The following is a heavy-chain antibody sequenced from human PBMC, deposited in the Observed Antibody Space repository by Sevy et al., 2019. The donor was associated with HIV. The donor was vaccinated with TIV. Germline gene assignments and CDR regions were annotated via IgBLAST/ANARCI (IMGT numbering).Heavy chain of an antibody. CDR3: AKDLAAMDPGGSFDY. J-gene: IGHJ4*02. CDR2: ISGSGGST. CDR1: GFTFSSYA. Sequence: GGSLRLSCAASGFTFSSYAMSWVRQAPGKGLEWVSAISGSGGSTDYADSVKGRFTISRDNSRNTLYLQMNSLRAEDTAVYYCAKDLAAMDPGGSFDYWGQGTLVTVSS. V-gene: IGHV3-23*01. D-gene: IGHD5-18*01.